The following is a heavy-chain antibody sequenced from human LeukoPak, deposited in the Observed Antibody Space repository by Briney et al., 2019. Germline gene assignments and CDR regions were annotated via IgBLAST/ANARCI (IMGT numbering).Heavy chain of an antibody. Sequence: PGGSLRLSCAVSGFTFSSYEMNWVRQAPGKGPEWVSYISSSGNSIYYADSVRGRFTISRDNAKNSLFLQMNSLRVEDTALYYCARAYSSGAYYWFDPWGQGTLVTVSS. CDR1: GFTFSSYE. CDR2: ISSSGNSI. V-gene: IGHV3-48*03. CDR3: ARAYSSGAYYWFDP. J-gene: IGHJ5*02. D-gene: IGHD3-10*01.